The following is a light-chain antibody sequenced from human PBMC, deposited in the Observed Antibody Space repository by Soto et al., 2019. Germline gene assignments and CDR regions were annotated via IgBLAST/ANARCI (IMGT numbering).Light chain of an antibody. J-gene: IGLJ3*02. V-gene: IGLV2-8*01. Sequence: QSVLTQPPSASGSPGQSVTISCTGNSSDIGNNNYVSWYQQHPGKAPKLMIYEVSKRPSGVPDRFSGSKSGNTASLTVSGLQAEDAADYYCRSYGGNWVFGGGTKLTVL. CDR1: SSDIGNNNY. CDR2: EVS. CDR3: RSYGGNWV.